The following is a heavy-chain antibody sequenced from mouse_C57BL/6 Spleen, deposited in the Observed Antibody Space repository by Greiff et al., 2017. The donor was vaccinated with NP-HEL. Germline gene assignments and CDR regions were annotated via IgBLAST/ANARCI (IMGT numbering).Heavy chain of an antibody. J-gene: IGHJ1*03. CDR1: GFSFTSYA. CDR2: IWTGGGT. D-gene: IGHD4-1*01. V-gene: IGHV2-9-1*01. Sequence: QVQLKESGPGLVAPSQSLSITCTVSGFSFTSYAISWVRQPPGKGLEWLGVIWTGGGTNYNSDLKSRLSICKDNSNSKVFLKMNSLQTDDAARYCCARKAGTGWYFGVWGTGTTVTVSS. CDR3: ARKAGTGWYFGV.